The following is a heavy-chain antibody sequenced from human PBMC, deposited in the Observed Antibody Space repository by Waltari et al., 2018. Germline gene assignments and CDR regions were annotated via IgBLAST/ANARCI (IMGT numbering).Heavy chain of an antibody. CDR3: ARDLSCCDQMGYYYGMDV. V-gene: IGHV1-18*01. Sequence: QVQLVQSGAEVKKPGASVKVSCKASGYTFTSYGISWVRQAPGQGLEWMGWISADNSNTNEAQKLQGRVTITADKSTSTAYMELSSLRSEDTAVYYCARDLSCCDQMGYYYGMDVWGQGTTVTVSS. CDR2: ISADNSNT. D-gene: IGHD2-2*01. J-gene: IGHJ6*02. CDR1: GYTFTSYG.